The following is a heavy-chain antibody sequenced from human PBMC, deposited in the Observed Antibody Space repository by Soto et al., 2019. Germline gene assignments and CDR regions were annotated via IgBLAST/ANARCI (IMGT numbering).Heavy chain of an antibody. D-gene: IGHD1-26*01. CDR3: MRGGWGDSPIDY. CDR2: IYYSGTT. CDR1: GGSISSADFF. Sequence: PSETLSLTCTVSGGSISSADFFWTWLRQPPGKGLEWLGYIYYSGTTYYNPSLKGRLIISIDTSRNQFSLSLNSVTSDDTAVYYCMRGGWGDSPIDYWGQGTQVTVSS. J-gene: IGHJ4*02. V-gene: IGHV4-30-4*02.